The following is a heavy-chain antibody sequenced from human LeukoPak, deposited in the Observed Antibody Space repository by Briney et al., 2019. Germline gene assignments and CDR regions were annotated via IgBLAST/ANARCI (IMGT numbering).Heavy chain of an antibody. Sequence: GSLRLSCAASGFTFSSYSMNWVRQPPGKGLEWIGQILPRGSTTYNSSLKSGVTISVDTSKNQFSLKLSSVTAADTAVYYCARHLPYYYDSSGYYYWGQGTLVTVSS. CDR3: ARHLPYYYDSSGYYY. J-gene: IGHJ4*02. V-gene: IGHV4-34*12. CDR2: ILPRGST. D-gene: IGHD3-22*01. CDR1: GFTFSSYS.